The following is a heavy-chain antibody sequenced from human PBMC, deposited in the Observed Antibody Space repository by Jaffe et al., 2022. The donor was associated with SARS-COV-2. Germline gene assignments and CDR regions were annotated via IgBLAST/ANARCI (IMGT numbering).Heavy chain of an antibody. CDR3: AKDQSFDP. CDR2: ISGSGITS. V-gene: IGHV3-23*01. CDR1: GFTFSNYA. J-gene: IGHJ5*02. Sequence: EVQLLESGGGLVQPGGSLRLSCAASGFTFSNYAMSWVRQAPGKGLDWVSSISGSGITSYYADSVKGRFAISRDNSKNILYLQMNRLRAEDTAVYYCAKDQSFDPWGQGTLLTVSA.